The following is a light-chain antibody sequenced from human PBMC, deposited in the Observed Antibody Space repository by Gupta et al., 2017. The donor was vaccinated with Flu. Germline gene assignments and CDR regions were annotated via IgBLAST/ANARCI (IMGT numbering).Light chain of an antibody. CDR2: EVS. V-gene: IGLV2-14*01. J-gene: IGLJ3*02. Sequence: QSALTQPASVSGSPGQSTTISCTGTSSDVGGYNYVSWYQRHPGKAPKLMIYEVSNRPSGVSNRFSGSKSGNTASLTISGLQSEDEADYYCSSYTDTNTWVFGGGSKLTVL. CDR1: SSDVGGYNY. CDR3: SSYTDTNTWV.